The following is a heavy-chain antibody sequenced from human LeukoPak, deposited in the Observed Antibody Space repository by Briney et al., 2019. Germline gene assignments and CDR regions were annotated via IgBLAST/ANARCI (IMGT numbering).Heavy chain of an antibody. D-gene: IGHD2/OR15-2a*01. J-gene: IGHJ6*03. CDR3: ARDPGYFGYYYMDV. Sequence: GASVKVSCKASGGTFSSYAISWVRQAPGQGLEWMGGIIPIFGTANYAQKFQGRVTITADKSTSTAYMELSSLRSEDTAIYYCARDPGYFGYYYMDVWGKGTTVTVSS. V-gene: IGHV1-69*06. CDR1: GGTFSSYA. CDR2: IIPIFGTA.